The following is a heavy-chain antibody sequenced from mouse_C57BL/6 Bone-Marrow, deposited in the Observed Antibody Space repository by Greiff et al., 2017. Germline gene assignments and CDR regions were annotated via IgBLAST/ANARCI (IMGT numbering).Heavy chain of an antibody. Sequence: EVRLVESGGGLVKPGGSLKLSCAASGFTFSDYGMHWVRQAPEKGLEWVAYISSGSSTIYYADKVKGRFTISRDNAKNTPFQQMTSLGSEDTAMYYCAWLYGNYERYFDVWGTGTPVTVSS. CDR2: ISSGSSTI. V-gene: IGHV5-17*01. CDR3: AWLYGNYERYFDV. J-gene: IGHJ1*03. D-gene: IGHD2-1*01. CDR1: GFTFSDYG.